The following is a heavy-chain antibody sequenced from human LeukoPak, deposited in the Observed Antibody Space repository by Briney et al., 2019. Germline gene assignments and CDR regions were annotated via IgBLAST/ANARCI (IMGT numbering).Heavy chain of an antibody. CDR1: GGSFSGYY. Sequence: SETLSLTCAVYGGSFSGYYWSWIRQPPGKGLEWIGEINHSGSTDYNPSLKSRVTISVDRSKNQFSLKLSSVTAADTAVYYCARVVEYQVLSFDPWGQGTLVTVSS. J-gene: IGHJ5*02. V-gene: IGHV4-34*01. D-gene: IGHD2/OR15-2a*01. CDR2: INHSGST. CDR3: ARVVEYQVLSFDP.